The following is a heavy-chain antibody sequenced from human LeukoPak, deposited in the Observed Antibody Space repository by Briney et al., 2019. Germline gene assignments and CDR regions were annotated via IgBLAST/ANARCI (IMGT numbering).Heavy chain of an antibody. Sequence: SETLSLTCTVSGYSIRSGYYWAWIRQPPGKGLEWIGSSYHSGGTDYNPSLKSRVTISVDTSKNQFSLNLSSVTAADTAVYYCARLRWELLLDYWGQGTLVTVSS. D-gene: IGHD1-26*01. J-gene: IGHJ4*02. V-gene: IGHV4-38-2*02. CDR1: GYSIRSGYY. CDR2: SYHSGGT. CDR3: ARLRWELLLDY.